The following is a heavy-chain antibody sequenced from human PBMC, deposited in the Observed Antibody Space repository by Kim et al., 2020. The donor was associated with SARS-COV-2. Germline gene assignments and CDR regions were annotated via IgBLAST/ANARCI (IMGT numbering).Heavy chain of an antibody. Sequence: GESLKISCKGSGYSFTSYWIGWVRQMPGKGLEWMGIIYPGDSDTRYSPSFQGQVTISADKSISTAYLQWSRLKASDTAMYYCSRHGTAVTTWNLYYYGMDVWGQGTTVTVAS. J-gene: IGHJ6*02. V-gene: IGHV5-51*01. CDR2: IYPGDSDT. CDR1: GYSFTSYW. D-gene: IGHD4-17*01. CDR3: SRHGTAVTTWNLYYYGMDV.